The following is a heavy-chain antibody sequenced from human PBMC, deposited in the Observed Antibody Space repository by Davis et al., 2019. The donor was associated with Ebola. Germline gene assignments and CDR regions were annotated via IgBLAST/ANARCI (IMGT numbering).Heavy chain of an antibody. CDR2: IYYSGST. J-gene: IGHJ5*02. D-gene: IGHD5-12*01. Sequence: PSETLSLTCTVSGGSISSSSYYWGWIRQPPGKGLEWIGSIYYSGSTYYNPSLKSRVTISVDTSKNQFSLKLSSVTAADTAVYYCAREVDIVAKRKPHVAWFDPWGQGTLVTVSS. CDR1: GGSISSSSYY. CDR3: AREVDIVAKRKPHVAWFDP. V-gene: IGHV4-39*02.